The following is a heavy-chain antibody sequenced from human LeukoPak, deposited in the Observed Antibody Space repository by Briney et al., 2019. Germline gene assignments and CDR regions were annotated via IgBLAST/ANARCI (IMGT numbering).Heavy chain of an antibody. CDR1: GLTFSSYA. Sequence: GGSLRLSCAASGLTFSSYAMSWVRQAPGKGLEWVSAISGSGGSTYYADSVKGRFTISRDNSKNTLYLQMNSLRAEDTAVYYCAIDRVMVRAPSWFDPWGQGTLVTVSS. V-gene: IGHV3-23*01. CDR3: AIDRVMVRAPSWFDP. CDR2: ISGSGGST. D-gene: IGHD3-10*01. J-gene: IGHJ5*02.